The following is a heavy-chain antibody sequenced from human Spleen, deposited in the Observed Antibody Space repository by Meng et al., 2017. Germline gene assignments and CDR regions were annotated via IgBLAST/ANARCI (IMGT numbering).Heavy chain of an antibody. J-gene: IGHJ4*02. CDR2: INPKSGDT. CDR3: ARDGKGSYDY. CDR1: GYTFSDYY. V-gene: IGHV1-2*02. D-gene: IGHD1-26*01. Sequence: ASVKVSCKASGYTFSDYYLHCVRQAPGQGLEWMAWINPKSGDTTYAQKFQGRVTMTRDTSISTASMELSRLRSDDTAVYYCARDGKGSYDYWGQGTLVTVSS.